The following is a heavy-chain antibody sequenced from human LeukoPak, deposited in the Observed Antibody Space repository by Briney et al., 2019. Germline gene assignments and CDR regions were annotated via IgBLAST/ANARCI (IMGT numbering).Heavy chain of an antibody. V-gene: IGHV4-34*01. CDR2: INHSGST. D-gene: IGHD2-2*01. CDR3: ARAIPPKDIVVVPAALDY. Sequence: PSETLSLTCAVYGGSFSGYYWSWSRQPPGKGLEWIGEINHSGSTNYNPSLKSRVTISVDSSKTQFSLKLSSVTSADTAVYYCARAIPPKDIVVVPAALDYWGQGTLVTVSS. J-gene: IGHJ4*02. CDR1: GGSFSGYY.